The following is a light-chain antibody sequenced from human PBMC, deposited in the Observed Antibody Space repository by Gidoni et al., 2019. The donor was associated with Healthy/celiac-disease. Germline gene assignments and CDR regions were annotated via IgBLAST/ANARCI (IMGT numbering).Light chain of an antibody. J-gene: IGKJ2*01. V-gene: IGKV1-39*01. CDR3: QQSYSTPPYT. CDR1: QSISSY. CDR2: AAS. Sequence: DIQMTQSPSSLSASVGDRVTITCRASQSISSYLNWYQQKPGKAPKLLIYAASSLQSGVPSRFSGSGSVTDFTLTISSLQPEDFATYYCQQSYSTPPYTFAQGTKLEIK.